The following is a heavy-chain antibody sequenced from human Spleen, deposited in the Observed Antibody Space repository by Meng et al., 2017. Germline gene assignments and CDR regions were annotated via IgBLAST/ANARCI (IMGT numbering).Heavy chain of an antibody. CDR2: ITSSSAYI. Sequence: GESLKISCAAAGFTFSIYSMNWVRQAPGKGLEWVASITSSSAYIYYANSVKGRFTISRDNAKNSLYLQMNSLRAEDTAVYYCARDSRGIWLSDYWGQGTLVTVSS. V-gene: IGHV3-21*01. J-gene: IGHJ4*02. CDR3: ARDSRGIWLSDY. D-gene: IGHD5-24*01. CDR1: GFTFSIYS.